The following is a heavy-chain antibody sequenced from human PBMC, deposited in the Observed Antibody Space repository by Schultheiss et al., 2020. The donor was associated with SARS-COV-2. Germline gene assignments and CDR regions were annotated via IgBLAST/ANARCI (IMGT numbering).Heavy chain of an antibody. J-gene: IGHJ4*02. CDR3: ARDVQTTVNYFDY. V-gene: IGHV1-69*04. D-gene: IGHD4-11*01. Sequence: GGSLRLSCKASGGTFSSYTISWVRQAPGQGLEWMGRIIPILGIANYAQKFQGRVTITADKSTSTAYMELSSLRSEDTAVYYCARDVQTTVNYFDYWGQGTLVTVSS. CDR1: GGTFSSYT. CDR2: IIPILGIA.